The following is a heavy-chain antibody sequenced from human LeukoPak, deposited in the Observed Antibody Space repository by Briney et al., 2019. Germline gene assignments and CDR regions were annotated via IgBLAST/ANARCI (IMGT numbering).Heavy chain of an antibody. CDR3: AKGWDSSGYLDY. Sequence: GGSLRLSCAASGFTFDDHAMHWVRQAPGKGLEWVSGISWNSGSIGYADSVKGRFTISRDNAKNSLYLQMNSLRAEDTALYYCAKGWDSSGYLDYWGQGTLVTVSS. CDR2: ISWNSGSI. J-gene: IGHJ4*02. V-gene: IGHV3-9*01. CDR1: GFTFDDHA. D-gene: IGHD3-22*01.